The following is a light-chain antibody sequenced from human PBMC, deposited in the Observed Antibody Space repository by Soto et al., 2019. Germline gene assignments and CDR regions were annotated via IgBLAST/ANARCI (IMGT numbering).Light chain of an antibody. CDR2: GNS. V-gene: IGLV1-40*01. CDR1: SSNIGAGYD. Sequence: QSVLTQPPSLSGAPGQKITISCTGSSSNIGAGYDVHWYQQFPGTAPKLLMYGNSLRTSGVTDRFSGYKSGTSASLAITGLQAEDEAYYYCQSFDSILSGGVFGGGTKLTVL. CDR3: QSFDSILSGGV. J-gene: IGLJ2*01.